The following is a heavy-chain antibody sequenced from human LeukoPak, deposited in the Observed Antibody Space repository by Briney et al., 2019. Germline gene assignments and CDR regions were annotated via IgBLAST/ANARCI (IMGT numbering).Heavy chain of an antibody. CDR1: GFPFNSYG. Sequence: GGSPRPSFCASGFPFNSYGMHWGRPAPGKGVEWVAVISYDGSNKYYADSVKGRFTISRDNSKNTLYLQMNSLRAEDTAVYYCAKDFDEGLDYWGQGILVTVSS. CDR3: AKDFDEGLDY. D-gene: IGHD3-9*01. J-gene: IGHJ4*02. V-gene: IGHV3-30*18. CDR2: ISYDGSNK.